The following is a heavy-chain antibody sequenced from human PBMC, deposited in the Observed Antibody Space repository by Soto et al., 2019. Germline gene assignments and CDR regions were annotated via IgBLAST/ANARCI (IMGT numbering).Heavy chain of an antibody. CDR3: ARDERGVYDYVWGSYRL. J-gene: IGHJ4*02. CDR2: IIPIFGTA. D-gene: IGHD3-16*02. Sequence: SVKVSCKASGGTFSSYAISWVRQAPGQGFEWMGGIIPIFGTANYAQKFQGRVTITADESTSTAYMELSSLRSEDTAVYYCARDERGVYDYVWGSYRLWGQGTLVTVSS. CDR1: GGTFSSYA. V-gene: IGHV1-69*13.